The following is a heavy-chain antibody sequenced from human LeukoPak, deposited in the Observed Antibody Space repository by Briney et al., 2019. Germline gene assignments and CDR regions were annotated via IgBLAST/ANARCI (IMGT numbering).Heavy chain of an antibody. J-gene: IGHJ4*02. CDR3: AFSDYY. CDR1: GFTFSSYA. V-gene: IGHV4-34*08. Sequence: GSLRLSCAASGFTFSSYAMSWVRQPPGKGLEWIGEINHSGSTDYNPSLKSRVTISVDTSKNQFSLKLSSVTAADTAVYYCAFSDYYWGQGTLVTVSS. D-gene: IGHD5-12*01. CDR2: INHSGST.